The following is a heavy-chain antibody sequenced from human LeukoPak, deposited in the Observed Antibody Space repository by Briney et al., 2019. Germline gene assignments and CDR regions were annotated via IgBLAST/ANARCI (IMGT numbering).Heavy chain of an antibody. D-gene: IGHD4-17*01. CDR3: AKTSSIGDYWFDP. V-gene: IGHV3-48*01. CDR1: GFIFSSYS. J-gene: IGHJ5*02. CDR2: ISSSSSTI. Sequence: GSLRLSCAASGFIFSSYSMNWVRQAPGKGLEWVSYISSSSSTIYYADSVKGRFTISRDNAKNSLYLQMSSLRAEDTAVYYCAKTSSIGDYWFDPWGQGTLVTVSS.